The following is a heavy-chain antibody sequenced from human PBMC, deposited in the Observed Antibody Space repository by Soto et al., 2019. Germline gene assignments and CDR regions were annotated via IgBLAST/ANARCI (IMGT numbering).Heavy chain of an antibody. CDR2: FDPEDGET. V-gene: IGHV1-24*01. Sequence: ASVKLSCKVSGYTLTELSMHWVRQAPGKGLEWMGGFDPEDGETIYAQKFQGRVTMTEDTSTDTAYMELSSLRSEDTAVYYCATDSYYYDSSSNYYYYYGMDVWGQGTTVTVS. D-gene: IGHD3-22*01. CDR3: ATDSYYYDSSSNYYYYYGMDV. J-gene: IGHJ6*02. CDR1: GYTLTELS.